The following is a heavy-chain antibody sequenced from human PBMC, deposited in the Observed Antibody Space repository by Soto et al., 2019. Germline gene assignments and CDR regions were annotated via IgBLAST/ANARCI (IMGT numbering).Heavy chain of an antibody. Sequence: QMQLVESVGGVVQPGGSLRLSCAASGFTFKYDPMHWVRQAPGKGLEWVAVVSFDGCNKDYADSVKGRFTISKDTSKNTRYLQMNSRRSEDTAVYYCARLPGPLVAVLYIYPLDGREAMSDVDVWGQGTTVTVSS. CDR1: GFTFKYDP. CDR3: ARLPGPLVAVLYIYPLDGREAMSDVDV. V-gene: IGHV3-30-3*01. J-gene: IGHJ6*02. CDR2: VSFDGCNK. D-gene: IGHD6-19*01.